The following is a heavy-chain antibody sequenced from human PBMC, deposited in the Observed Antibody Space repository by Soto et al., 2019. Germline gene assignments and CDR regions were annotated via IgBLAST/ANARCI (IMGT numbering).Heavy chain of an antibody. CDR2: IGTAGGP. CDR1: GFNFNNYD. V-gene: IGHV3-13*05. Sequence: GGSFRLCFVASGFNFNNYDMHWVRQVAGKRPEWVSVIGTAGGPNYSDSVQGRFTIYRDNAKSSLSLQMNSVRDGETAVYYCVREGGGGFYDYWAQGIVVNDSS. D-gene: IGHD3-22*01. J-gene: IGHJ4*02. CDR3: VREGGGGFYDY.